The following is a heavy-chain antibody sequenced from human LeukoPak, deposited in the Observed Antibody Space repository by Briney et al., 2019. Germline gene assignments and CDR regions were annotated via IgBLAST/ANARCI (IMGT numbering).Heavy chain of an antibody. D-gene: IGHD6-13*01. V-gene: IGHV4-59*01. CDR3: ARLYGSSWGYFDY. Sequence: KSSETLSLTCIVSGGSFSSYYWSWIRQPPGKGLEWIGYIYYSGSTNYNPSLKSRVTISIDTSKNQLSLHLSAVTAADTAVYYCARLYGSSWGYFDYWGQGTLVTVSS. CDR2: IYYSGST. CDR1: GGSFSSYY. J-gene: IGHJ4*02.